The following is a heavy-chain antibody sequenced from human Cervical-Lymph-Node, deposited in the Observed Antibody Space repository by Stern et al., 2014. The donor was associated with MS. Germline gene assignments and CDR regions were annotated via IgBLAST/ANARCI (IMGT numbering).Heavy chain of an antibody. CDR1: GYTFTSDD. Sequence: VQLAQSGAEARKPGASVKVSCKASGYTFTSDDINWVRQASGQGLEWMGWMNPDSGDTGFAQKFQGRVTMTRDTSITTAFMELSNLRSDDTAVYYCTKAWDSWGPGTLIIVSS. J-gene: IGHJ5*01. CDR3: TKAWDS. V-gene: IGHV1-8*01. CDR2: MNPDSGDT.